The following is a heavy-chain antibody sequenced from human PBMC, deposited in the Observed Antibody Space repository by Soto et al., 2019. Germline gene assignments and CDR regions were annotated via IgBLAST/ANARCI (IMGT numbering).Heavy chain of an antibody. V-gene: IGHV4-30-4*01. CDR1: GGSISSGDYY. D-gene: IGHD4-17*01. CDR2: IYYSGST. Sequence: SETLSLTCTVSGGSISSGDYYWSWIRQPPGKGLEWIGYIYYSGSTYYNPSLKSRVTISVDTSKNQFSLKLSSVTAADTAVYYCARERDDYGDYATNWFDPWGQGTLVTVSS. CDR3: ARERDDYGDYATNWFDP. J-gene: IGHJ5*02.